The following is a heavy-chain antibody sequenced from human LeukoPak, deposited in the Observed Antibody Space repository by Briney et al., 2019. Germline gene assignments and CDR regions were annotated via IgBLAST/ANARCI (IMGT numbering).Heavy chain of an antibody. V-gene: IGHV1-18*01. CDR2: ISAYNGNT. CDR1: GYTFTSYG. D-gene: IGHD2-2*02. Sequence: ASVTVSCKASGYTFTSYGISWVRQAPGQGLEWMGWISAYNGNTNYAQKLQGRVTMTTDTSTSTAYMELRSLRSDDTAVYYCARASPIVVVPAAIYGIWGQGTMVTVSS. CDR3: ARASPIVVVPAAIYGI. J-gene: IGHJ3*02.